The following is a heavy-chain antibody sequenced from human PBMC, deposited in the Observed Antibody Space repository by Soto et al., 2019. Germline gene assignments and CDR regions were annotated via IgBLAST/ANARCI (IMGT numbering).Heavy chain of an antibody. V-gene: IGHV1-8*01. CDR3: ARGHNWNDPYYFDY. D-gene: IGHD1-20*01. CDR1: GYTFTSYD. Sequence: ASVKVSCKASGYTFTSYDINWVRQATGQGLEWMGWMNPNSGNTGYAQKFQGRVTMTRNTSISTAYMELSSLRPEDTAVYYCARGHNWNDPYYFDYWGQGTLVTVSS. CDR2: MNPNSGNT. J-gene: IGHJ4*02.